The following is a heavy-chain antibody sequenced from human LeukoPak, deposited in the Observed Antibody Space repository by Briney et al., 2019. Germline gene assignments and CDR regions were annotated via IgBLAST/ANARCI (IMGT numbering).Heavy chain of an antibody. D-gene: IGHD3-10*01. CDR1: GFTFSSYS. J-gene: IGHJ4*02. V-gene: IGHV3-21*01. CDR3: ARDWEVGELLYY. Sequence: EGSLRLSCAASGFTFSSYSMNWVRQAPGKGLEWVSSISSSSSYIYYADSVKGRFTISRDNAKNSLYLQMNSLRAEDTAAYYCARDWEVGELLYYWGQGTLVTVSS. CDR2: ISSSSSYI.